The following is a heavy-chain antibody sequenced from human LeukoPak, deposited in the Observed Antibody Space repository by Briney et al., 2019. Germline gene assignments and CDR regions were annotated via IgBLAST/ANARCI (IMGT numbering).Heavy chain of an antibody. J-gene: IGHJ6*04. CDR2: ISYDGSNK. CDR3: AKDLSSSPDV. CDR1: GFTFSSYA. D-gene: IGHD6-6*01. V-gene: IGHV3-30*18. Sequence: PGGSLRLSCAASGFTFSSYAMSWVRQAPGKGLEWVAVISYDGSNKYYADSVKGRFTISRDNSKNTLYLQMNSLRAGDTAVYYCAKDLSSSPDVWGKGTTVTVSS.